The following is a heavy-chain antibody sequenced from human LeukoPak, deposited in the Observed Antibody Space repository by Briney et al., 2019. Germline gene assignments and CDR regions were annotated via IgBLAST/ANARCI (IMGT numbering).Heavy chain of an antibody. Sequence: SETLSLTCTVSGGSISSDTYYWSWIRQPAGKGLEWIGRIFTSGRTDYNPSLRSRVAMSVDTSKNQFSLKLSSVTAAYTAVYFCARVQFGAAGSFDCWGQGTLVTVSS. CDR1: GGSISSDTYY. J-gene: IGHJ4*02. CDR3: ARVQFGAAGSFDC. CDR2: IFTSGRT. V-gene: IGHV4-61*02. D-gene: IGHD6-19*01.